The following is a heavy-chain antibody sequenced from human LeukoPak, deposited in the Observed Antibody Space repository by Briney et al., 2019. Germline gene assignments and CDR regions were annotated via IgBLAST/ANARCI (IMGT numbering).Heavy chain of an antibody. V-gene: IGHV1-69*04. CDR2: IIPILGIA. D-gene: IGHD4-17*01. CDR1: GGTFSSYA. Sequence: SVKVSCKASGGTFSSYAISWVRQAPGQGLEWMGRIIPILGIANYAQKFQGRVTITADKSTSTAYMELSSLRSEDTAVYYCARDLGREGYGDCFDYWGQGTLVTVSS. J-gene: IGHJ4*02. CDR3: ARDLGREGYGDCFDY.